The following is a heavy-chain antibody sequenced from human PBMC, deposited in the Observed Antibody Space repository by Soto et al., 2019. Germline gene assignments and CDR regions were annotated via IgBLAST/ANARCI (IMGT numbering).Heavy chain of an antibody. CDR1: GGNCVGYG. CDR2: INHSGST. Sequence: PSVIQCLSCAVDGGNCVGYGWRWIRQPPGKGLEWIGEINHSGSTNYNPSLKSRVTISVDTSKNQFSLKLSSVTAADTAVYYCARYSSPYCSGGSCYRLPYYYYMDVWGKGTTVTVSS. D-gene: IGHD2-15*01. V-gene: IGHV4-34*01. J-gene: IGHJ6*03. CDR3: ARYSSPYCSGGSCYRLPYYYYMDV.